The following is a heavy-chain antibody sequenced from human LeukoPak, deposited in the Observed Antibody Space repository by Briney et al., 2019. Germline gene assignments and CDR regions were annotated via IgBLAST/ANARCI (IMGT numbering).Heavy chain of an antibody. CDR3: ARERVGITIFGVVIAHFDY. D-gene: IGHD3-3*01. CDR1: GFTFSSYG. CDR2: IWYDGSNK. V-gene: IGHV3-33*01. Sequence: GGSLRLSCAASGFTFSSYGMHWVRQAPGKGLEWVAVIWYDGSNKYYADSVKGRFTISRDNSKNTLYLRMNSLRAEDTAVYYCARERVGITIFGVVIAHFDYWGQGTLVTVSS. J-gene: IGHJ4*02.